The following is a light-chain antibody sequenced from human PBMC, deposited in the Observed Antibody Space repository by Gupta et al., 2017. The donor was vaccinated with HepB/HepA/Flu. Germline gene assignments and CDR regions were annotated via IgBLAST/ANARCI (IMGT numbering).Light chain of an antibody. CDR2: DAS. J-gene: IGKJ5*01. CDR1: QSVSSSY. CDR3: QQYVSSPVT. V-gene: IGKV3-20*01. Sequence: EIVLTQSPGTLSLFPGERATISCRASQSVSSSYLAWYQQKPGQAPRLLIYDASSRATGIPDRFSGSGSGTDFTLTISRLEPEDFAVYYCQQYVSSPVTFGQGTRLEIE.